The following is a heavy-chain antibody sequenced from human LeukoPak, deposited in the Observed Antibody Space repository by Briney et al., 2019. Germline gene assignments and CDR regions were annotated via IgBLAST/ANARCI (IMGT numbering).Heavy chain of an antibody. CDR3: ARDPARGLYYYGMDV. CDR1: GGSISSYY. D-gene: IGHD3-16*01. CDR2: IYYSGST. Sequence: SETLSLTCTVSGGSISSYYWSWIRQPPGKGLEWIGYIYYSGSTNYNPSLKSRVTISVDTSKNQFSLKLSSVTAADTAVYYCARDPARGLYYYGMDVWGQGTTVTVSS. V-gene: IGHV4-59*01. J-gene: IGHJ6*02.